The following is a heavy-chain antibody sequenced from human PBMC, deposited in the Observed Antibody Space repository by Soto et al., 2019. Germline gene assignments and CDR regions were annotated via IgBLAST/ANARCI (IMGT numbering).Heavy chain of an antibody. V-gene: IGHV3-23*01. D-gene: IGHD6-19*01. Sequence: EVQLLESGGGLVQPGGSLRLSCAASGFPFSRCAMNWVRQAPGKGLEWVSTISHSDHSTYYADSVKGRFTVARDNSENTLDLQMNGLSAEDTAIYYGAQGGGDSGCGGFDSWGQGILVTVSS. CDR2: ISHSDHST. CDR1: GFPFSRCA. CDR3: AQGGGDSGCGGFDS. J-gene: IGHJ4*02.